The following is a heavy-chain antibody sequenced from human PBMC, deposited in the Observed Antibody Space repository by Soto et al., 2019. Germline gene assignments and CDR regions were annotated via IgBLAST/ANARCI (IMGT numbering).Heavy chain of an antibody. D-gene: IGHD3-9*01. V-gene: IGHV3-23*01. Sequence: PGGSRRLSCSASGFTFSGYVMNWVRQAPGKGLEWVSFISGSGGATYYADSVKGRFTISRDNSKNTLYLQMNSLRAEDTAVYYCAKGEYFDYVLSFDSWGQGTLVTVSS. CDR3: AKGEYFDYVLSFDS. CDR2: ISGSGGAT. J-gene: IGHJ4*02. CDR1: GFTFSGYV.